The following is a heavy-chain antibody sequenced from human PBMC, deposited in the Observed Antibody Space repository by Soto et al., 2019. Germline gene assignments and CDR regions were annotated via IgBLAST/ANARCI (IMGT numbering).Heavy chain of an antibody. V-gene: IGHV3-48*01. D-gene: IGHD3-22*01. Sequence: EVQLVESGGGLVQPGGSLRLSCAASGFTFSSYSMNWVRQAPGKGLEWFSYISSSSSTIYYADSVKGRFTISRDNAKNSVSLQMNSLRAEDTAVYYCARDNSWDYDSSGYFQGYWGQGTLVTVSS. CDR2: ISSSSSTI. CDR3: ARDNSWDYDSSGYFQGY. J-gene: IGHJ4*02. CDR1: GFTFSSYS.